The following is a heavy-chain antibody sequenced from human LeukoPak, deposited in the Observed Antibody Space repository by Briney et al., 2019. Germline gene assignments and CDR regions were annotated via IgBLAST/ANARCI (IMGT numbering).Heavy chain of an antibody. V-gene: IGHV5-10-1*01. J-gene: IGHJ6*02. D-gene: IGHD6-13*01. CDR1: GYSFTNYW. Sequence: GESLRISCKGSGYSFTNYWINWVRQMPGKGLEWMGNIDPSDSYTYYSPSFQSHVTISVDKSISTAYLQSSSLKASDTAIYYCATPAIAGVAFGMDVWGQGNTVTVSS. CDR2: IDPSDSYT. CDR3: ATPAIAGVAFGMDV.